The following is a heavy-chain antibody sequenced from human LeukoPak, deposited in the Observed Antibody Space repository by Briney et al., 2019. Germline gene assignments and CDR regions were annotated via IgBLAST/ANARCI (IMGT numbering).Heavy chain of an antibody. D-gene: IGHD5-18*01. CDR3: ARAPGYRLDY. CDR2: INHSGST. J-gene: IGHJ4*02. V-gene: IGHV4-39*07. CDR1: GGSISSSSYY. Sequence: SETLSLTCTVSGGSISSSSYYWSWIRQPPGKGLEWIGEINHSGSTNYNPSLKSRVTISVDTSKNQFSLKLSSVTAADTAVYYCARAPGYRLDYWGQGTLVTVSS.